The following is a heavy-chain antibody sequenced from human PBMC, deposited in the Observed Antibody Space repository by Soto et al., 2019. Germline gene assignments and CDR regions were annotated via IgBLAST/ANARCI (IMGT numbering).Heavy chain of an antibody. V-gene: IGHV1-69*13. CDR2: IIPIFGTA. CDR1: GGTFSSYA. D-gene: IGHD5-18*01. J-gene: IGHJ3*02. Sequence: SVKVSCKASGGTFSSYAISWVRQAPGQGLEWMGGIIPIFGTANYAQKFQGRVTITADESTSTAYMELSSLRSEDTAVYYCARPFTDTAMVKYAFDIWGQGTMVTVSS. CDR3: ARPFTDTAMVKYAFDI.